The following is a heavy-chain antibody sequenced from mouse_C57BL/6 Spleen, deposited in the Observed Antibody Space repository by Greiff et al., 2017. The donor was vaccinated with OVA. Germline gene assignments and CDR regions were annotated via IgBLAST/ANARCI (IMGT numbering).Heavy chain of an antibody. CDR3: ARSGGNYDYFDY. CDR2: IDPSDSYT. J-gene: IGHJ2*01. CDR1: GYTFTSYW. Sequence: VQLQQSGAELVRPGTSVKLSCKASGYTFTSYWMHWVKQRPGQGLEWIGVIDPSDSYTNYNQKFKGKATLTVDTSSSTAYMQLSSLTSEDSAVYYCARSGGNYDYFDYWGQGTTLTVSS. D-gene: IGHD2-1*01. V-gene: IGHV1-59*01.